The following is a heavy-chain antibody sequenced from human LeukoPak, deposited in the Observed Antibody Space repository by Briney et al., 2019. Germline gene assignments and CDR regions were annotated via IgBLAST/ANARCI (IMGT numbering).Heavy chain of an antibody. CDR1: GYTFTGHY. D-gene: IGHD2-21*02. V-gene: IGHV1-2*02. CDR2: INPNSGDT. CDR3: ARDGVFRFEVGDVYYYYMDV. Sequence: ASVKVSCKASGYTFTGHYIHWVRQAPGQGLEWMGWINPNSGDTKYAQKFQGRVTMTRDTSNNTVYMDLTRLIFDDTAMYYCARDGVFRFEVGDVYYYYMDVWGKGTTVIISS. J-gene: IGHJ6*03.